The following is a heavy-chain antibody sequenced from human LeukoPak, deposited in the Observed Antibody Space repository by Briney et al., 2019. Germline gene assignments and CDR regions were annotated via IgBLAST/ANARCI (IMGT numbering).Heavy chain of an antibody. V-gene: IGHV3-9*01. CDR2: ISWNSGSI. D-gene: IGHD3-22*01. CDR3: AKDAVYDSSGYSAFDI. CDR1: GFTFSSYA. J-gene: IGHJ3*02. Sequence: GGSLRLSCAASGFTFSSYAMHWVRQAPGKGLEWVSGISWNSGSIGYADSVKGRFTISRDNAKNSLYLQMNSLRAEDTALYYCAKDAVYDSSGYSAFDIWGQGTMATVSS.